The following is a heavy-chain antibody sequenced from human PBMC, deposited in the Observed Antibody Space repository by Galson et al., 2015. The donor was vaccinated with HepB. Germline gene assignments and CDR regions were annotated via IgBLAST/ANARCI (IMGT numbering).Heavy chain of an antibody. CDR1: GGTFSSYA. CDR3: ARGRYCSGGSCYSGRTYYFDY. Sequence: SVKVSCKASGGTFSSYAISWVRQAPGQGLEWMGGIIPIFGTANYAQKFQGRVTITADESTSTAYMELSSLRSEDTAVYYCARGRYCSGGSCYSGRTYYFDYWGQGTLVTVSS. D-gene: IGHD2-15*01. J-gene: IGHJ4*02. V-gene: IGHV1-69*13. CDR2: IIPIFGTA.